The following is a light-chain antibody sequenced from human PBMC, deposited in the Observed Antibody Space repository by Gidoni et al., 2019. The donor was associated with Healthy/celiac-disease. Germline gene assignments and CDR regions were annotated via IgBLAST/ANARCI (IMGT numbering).Light chain of an antibody. Sequence: DIVMTQSPLSLPVTPGEPASISCRSSQSLLHSNGYNYLYSYLQKPGPSQQLLIYWGSNRASGVPDRFSGSASGTDFTLKISRVADEDVGVYYCLQARQTPLTFGGGTKVEIK. CDR3: LQARQTPLT. V-gene: IGKV2-28*01. J-gene: IGKJ4*01. CDR1: QSLLHSNGYNY. CDR2: WGS.